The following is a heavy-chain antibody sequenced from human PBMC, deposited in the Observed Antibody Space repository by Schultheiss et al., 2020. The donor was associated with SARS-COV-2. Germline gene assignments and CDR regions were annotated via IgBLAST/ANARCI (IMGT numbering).Heavy chain of an antibody. D-gene: IGHD3-3*01. J-gene: IGHJ5*02. CDR1: GGSISSYY. V-gene: IGHV4-4*07. CDR3: AREYYDFWSGTLSPMYNWFDP. CDR2: IYYSGST. Sequence: SETLSLTCTVSGGSISSYYWNWIRQPAGQGLEWIGSIYYSGSTYYNPSLKSRVTISVDTSKNQFSLKLSSVTAADTAVYYCAREYYDFWSGTLSPMYNWFDPWGQGTLVTVSS.